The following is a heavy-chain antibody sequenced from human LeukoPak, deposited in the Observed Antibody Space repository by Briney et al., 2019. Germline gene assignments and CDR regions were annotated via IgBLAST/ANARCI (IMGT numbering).Heavy chain of an antibody. J-gene: IGHJ4*02. CDR3: AKDYSNYVRDFDY. V-gene: IGHV3-23*01. CDR1: GFTFSDYY. CDR2: ISGSGGST. D-gene: IGHD4-11*01. Sequence: QPGGSLRLSCAASGFTFSDYYMSWIRQAPGKGLEWVSAISGSGGSTYYADSVKGRFTISRDNSKNTLYLQMNSLRAEDTAVYYCAKDYSNYVRDFDYWGQGTLVTVSS.